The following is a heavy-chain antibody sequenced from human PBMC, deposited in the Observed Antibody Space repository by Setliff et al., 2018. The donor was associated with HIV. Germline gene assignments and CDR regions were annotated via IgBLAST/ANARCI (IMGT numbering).Heavy chain of an antibody. V-gene: IGHV1-18*01. Sequence: ASEKVSCKASGYTLTSYGISWVRQAPGQGLEWMGWISAYNGNTNYAQKVQGRVTMTTDTSTSTAYMELRSLRSDDTAVYYCARDRGVYCRSTNCYSPVDAFDIWGQGTMVTVSS. J-gene: IGHJ3*02. CDR2: ISAYNGNT. CDR1: GYTLTSYG. CDR3: ARDRGVYCRSTNCYSPVDAFDI. D-gene: IGHD2-2*01.